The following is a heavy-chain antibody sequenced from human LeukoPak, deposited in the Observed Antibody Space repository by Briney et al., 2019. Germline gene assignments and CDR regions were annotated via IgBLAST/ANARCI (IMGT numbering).Heavy chain of an antibody. D-gene: IGHD3-10*01. V-gene: IGHV3-49*03. Sequence: PGGSLRLSCTASGFTFGDYAMSWFRQAPGKGLEWVGFIRSKAYGGTTEYAASVKGRFTISRDDSKSIAYLQMNSLKTEDTAVYYCTRDQVPYYYGSGSPYYFDYWGQGTLVTVSS. CDR3: TRDQVPYYYGSGSPYYFDY. CDR1: GFTFGDYA. CDR2: IRSKAYGGTT. J-gene: IGHJ4*02.